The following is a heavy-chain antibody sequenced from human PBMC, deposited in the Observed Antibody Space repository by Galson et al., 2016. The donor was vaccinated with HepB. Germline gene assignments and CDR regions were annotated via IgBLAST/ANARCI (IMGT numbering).Heavy chain of an antibody. Sequence: SLRLSCAASGFNFNKYGMRWVRQAPGKGLEWVAADSVHGGRKFYADVVKGRFTISRDSANNMLFLQMSSLRDDDTAVYFCAKRHEYCPPVGCSVDYWGQGTLVSVSS. D-gene: IGHD2/OR15-2a*01. CDR3: AKRHEYCPPVGCSVDY. CDR2: DSVHGGRK. V-gene: IGHV3-30*18. J-gene: IGHJ4*02. CDR1: GFNFNKYG.